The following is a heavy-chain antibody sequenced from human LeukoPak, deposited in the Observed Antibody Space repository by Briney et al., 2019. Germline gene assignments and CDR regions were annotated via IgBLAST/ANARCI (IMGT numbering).Heavy chain of an antibody. CDR1: GFTSSTYG. CDR2: IGFDGSNR. V-gene: IGHV3-30*02. D-gene: IGHD6-25*01. CDR3: AKAPLSETYYFDY. J-gene: IGHJ4*02. Sequence: GGSLRLSCAASGFTSSTYGMHWVRQAPGKGLEWVAFIGFDGSNRYCADSVKGRFTISRDKSKNTLVLQMNSLRAEDTAVYYCAKAPLSETYYFDYWGQGTLVTVSS.